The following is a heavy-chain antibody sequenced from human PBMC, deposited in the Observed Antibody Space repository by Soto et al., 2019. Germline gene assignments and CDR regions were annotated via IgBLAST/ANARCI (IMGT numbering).Heavy chain of an antibody. CDR3: ARPRPNFGAVDS. V-gene: IGHV4-38-2*01. CDR2: IHLGGTT. J-gene: IGHJ4*02. CDR1: GYSITSSSF. D-gene: IGHD3-10*01. Sequence: QVQLQESGPGLVKPSETLSLTCAVSGYSITSSSFWGWIQQPPGKGLEWIGSIHLGGTTYYDSSLKSRVTISVDTSRNEFSLNLSSVTAADTAVYYCARPRPNFGAVDSWGQGALVTVST.